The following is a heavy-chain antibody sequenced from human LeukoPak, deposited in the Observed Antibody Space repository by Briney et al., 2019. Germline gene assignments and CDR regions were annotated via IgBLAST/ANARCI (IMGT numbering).Heavy chain of an antibody. CDR1: DGSISSYH. D-gene: IGHD1-26*01. V-gene: IGHV4-4*07. CDR3: ARGLKYSGTYGWFDP. J-gene: IGHJ5*02. CDR2: IYSSGST. Sequence: PSETLSLTCTVSDGSISSYHWSWIRQSAGKGLEWIGRIYSSGSTNYNPSLKSRVTMSVDTSKNQFSLKLSSVTAEDTAVYYCARGLKYSGTYGWFDPWGQGTPVTVSS.